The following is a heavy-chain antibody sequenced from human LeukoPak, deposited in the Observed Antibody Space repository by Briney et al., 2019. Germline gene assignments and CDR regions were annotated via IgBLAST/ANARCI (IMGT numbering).Heavy chain of an antibody. D-gene: IGHD6-19*01. CDR2: ISAYNGNT. V-gene: IGHV1-18*01. Sequence: GASVKVSCKASGYTFTSYGISWVRQAPGQGLEWMGWISAYNGNTNYAQKLQGRVTMTTDTSTSTAYMELRSLKSDDTAVYYCARDPPHIAVAGIFDYWGQGTLVTVSS. J-gene: IGHJ4*02. CDR1: GYTFTSYG. CDR3: ARDPPHIAVAGIFDY.